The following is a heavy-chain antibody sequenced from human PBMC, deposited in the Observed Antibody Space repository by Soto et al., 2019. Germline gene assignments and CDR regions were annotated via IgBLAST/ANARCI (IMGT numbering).Heavy chain of an antibody. D-gene: IGHD3-22*01. Sequence: SAPLSITCNVSGGSVSSGGNYWSWIRQIPGKGLEWIGYISNRGSTDYNPSLKSRLTFSVDTSKNLFSLKLTSVSAADTSIYYDARENSSGLGVDPWVHGTLVTGSS. J-gene: IGHJ5*02. CDR1: GGSVSSGGNY. V-gene: IGHV4-31*03. CDR3: ARENSSGLGVDP. CDR2: ISNRGST.